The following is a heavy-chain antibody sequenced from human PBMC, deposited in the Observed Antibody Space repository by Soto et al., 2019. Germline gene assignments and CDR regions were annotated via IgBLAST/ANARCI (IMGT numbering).Heavy chain of an antibody. CDR3: ATGYCSGGSCYSGYYYYMDV. V-gene: IGHV1-3*01. J-gene: IGHJ6*03. D-gene: IGHD2-15*01. Sequence: ASVKVSCKASGYTFTSYAMHWVRQAPGQRLEWMGWINAGNGNTKYSQKFQGRVTITRDTSASTAYMELSSLRSEDTAVYYCATGYCSGGSCYSGYYYYMDVWGKGTTVTVSS. CDR2: INAGNGNT. CDR1: GYTFTSYA.